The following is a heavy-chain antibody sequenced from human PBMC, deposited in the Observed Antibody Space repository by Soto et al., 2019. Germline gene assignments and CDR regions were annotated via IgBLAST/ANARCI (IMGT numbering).Heavy chain of an antibody. V-gene: IGHV4-34*01. D-gene: IGHD2-21*01. CDR3: ARGGISHWAYFYYMDV. CDR2: INHLGSI. J-gene: IGHJ6*03. CDR1: GVSLSDYF. Sequence: SETLSLTCVVSGVSLSDYFWIWTRQPPGMALEWIGEINHLGSINYNPSLKSRVTMSVDTSKNQFSLTLNSVTAADTATYYCARGGISHWAYFYYMDVWDRGTTVTVSS.